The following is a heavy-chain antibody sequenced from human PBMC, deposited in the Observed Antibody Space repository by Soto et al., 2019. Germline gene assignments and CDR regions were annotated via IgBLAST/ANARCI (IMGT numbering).Heavy chain of an antibody. V-gene: IGHV4-30-4*01. CDR1: GDSISSGDYY. D-gene: IGHD6-6*01. Sequence: QVQLRESGPGLVKPSQTLSLTCTVSGDSISSGDYYWSWIRQPPGKGLEWIGCIYYSGNTYYNPSLKLRFSISADTSENQFSRHLSSVTVADPPVYYCARDSQPTRRPPRPPAYWRLGTLVTVSS. CDR3: ARDSQPTRRPPRPPAY. CDR2: IYYSGNT. J-gene: IGHJ4*02.